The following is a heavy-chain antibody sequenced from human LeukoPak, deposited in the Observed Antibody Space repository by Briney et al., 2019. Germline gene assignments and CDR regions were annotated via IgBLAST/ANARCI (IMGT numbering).Heavy chain of an antibody. CDR1: GFTFSNAW. J-gene: IGHJ5*02. CDR3: TTDSSPITMIVVLYNP. V-gene: IGHV3-15*01. D-gene: IGHD3-22*01. Sequence: TGGSLRLSCAASGFTFSNAWMSWVRQAPGKGLEWVGRIKSKTDGGTTDYAAPVKGRFTISRDDSKNTLYLQMNSLKTEDTAVYYCTTDSSPITMIVVLYNPWGQGTLVTVSS. CDR2: IKSKTDGGTT.